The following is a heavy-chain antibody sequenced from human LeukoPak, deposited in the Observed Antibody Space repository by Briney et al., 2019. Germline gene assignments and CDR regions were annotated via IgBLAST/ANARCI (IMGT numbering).Heavy chain of an antibody. CDR3: ARGGPVVRGVITTAFDY. Sequence: ASVKVSCKASGGTFSSYAISWVRQAPGQGLEWMGGIIAIFGTANYAQKFQGRVTITADESTSTAYMELSSLRSEDTAVYYCARGGPVVRGVITTAFDYWGQGTLVTVSS. J-gene: IGHJ4*02. CDR2: IIAIFGTA. D-gene: IGHD3-10*01. CDR1: GGTFSSYA. V-gene: IGHV1-69*13.